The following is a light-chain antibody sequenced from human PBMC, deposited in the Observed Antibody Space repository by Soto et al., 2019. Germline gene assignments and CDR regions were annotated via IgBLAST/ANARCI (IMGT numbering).Light chain of an antibody. CDR2: HVT. J-gene: IGLJ1*01. Sequence: QSARTHTASVSGSHGQSITISCTGTSSDIGHYDYVSWYQQHPGKAPKLMIYHVTYRPSGVSNRYSGSKSGNSASLTISGLQADDEADYYCCSLTTTHTSVFGSAPTLTVL. CDR1: SSDIGHYDY. V-gene: IGLV2-14*03. CDR3: CSLTTTHTSV.